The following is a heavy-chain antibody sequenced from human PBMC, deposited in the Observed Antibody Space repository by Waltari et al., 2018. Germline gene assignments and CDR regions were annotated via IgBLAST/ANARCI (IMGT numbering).Heavy chain of an antibody. Sequence: QVQLQESGPGLVKPSETLSLTCTVSGYSIRSGYYWGWVRPPPGKGMEWIGSIYHSGSTYYTPTLKSRVTISVDTSKNQFSLKLSSVTAADTAVYYCARGYSSSSIFDPGGQGTLVTVAS. CDR2: IYHSGST. V-gene: IGHV4-38-2*02. D-gene: IGHD6-13*01. CDR1: GYSIRSGYY. CDR3: ARGYSSSSIFDP. J-gene: IGHJ5*02.